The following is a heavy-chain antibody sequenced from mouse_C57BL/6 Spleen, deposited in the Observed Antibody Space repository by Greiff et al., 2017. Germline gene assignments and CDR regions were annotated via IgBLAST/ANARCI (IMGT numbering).Heavy chain of an antibody. CDR3: ARFITTVVAPYYFDY. Sequence: QVQLKQPGAELVKPGASVKMSCKASGYTFTSYWITWVKQRPGQGLEWIGDIYPGSGSTNYNEKFKSKATLTVDTSSSTAYMQLSSLTSEDSAVYYCARFITTVVAPYYFDYWGQGTTLTVSS. V-gene: IGHV1-55*01. CDR1: GYTFTSYW. D-gene: IGHD1-1*01. CDR2: IYPGSGST. J-gene: IGHJ2*01.